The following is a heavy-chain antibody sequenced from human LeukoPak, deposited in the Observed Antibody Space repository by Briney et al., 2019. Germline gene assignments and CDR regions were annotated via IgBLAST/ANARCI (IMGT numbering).Heavy chain of an antibody. V-gene: IGHV3-64*02. CDR3: ARGRGGSYDY. CDR2: ITSNGDKT. CDR1: GFTFSSYA. D-gene: IGHD3-10*01. J-gene: IGHJ4*02. Sequence: GGSLRLSCAASGFTFSSYAMHWVRQAPGKGLEYVSAITSNGDKTYYADSVKGRFTISRDNSKSTLYLQMGSLRAEDMAVYYCARGRGGSYDYWGQGTLVTVSS.